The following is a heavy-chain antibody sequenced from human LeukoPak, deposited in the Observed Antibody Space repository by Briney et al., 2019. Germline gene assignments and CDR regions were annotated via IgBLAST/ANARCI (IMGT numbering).Heavy chain of an antibody. D-gene: IGHD1-26*01. CDR1: GGSISSYY. Sequence: SETLSLTCTVSGGSISSYYWSWIRQPPGKGLEWIGYIYYSGSTNYNPSLKSRVTISVDTSKNQFSLKLSSVTAADAAVYYCARSGSGSLFDYWDQGTLVTVSS. CDR3: ARSGSGSLFDY. V-gene: IGHV4-59*01. CDR2: IYYSGST. J-gene: IGHJ4*02.